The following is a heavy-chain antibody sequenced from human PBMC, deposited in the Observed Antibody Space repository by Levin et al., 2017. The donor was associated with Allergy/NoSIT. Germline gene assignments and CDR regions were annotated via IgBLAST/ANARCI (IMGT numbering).Heavy chain of an antibody. CDR3: SRSLFGEGNFDF. V-gene: IGHV3-72*01. Sequence: GESLKISCAASGFIFADHYMDWLRQAPGKGLEWIARSRDRARRHTIEYAASVKGRFIISREFSKNSVFLQMNSLRTEDTAVYYCSRSLFGEGNFDFWGQGTLVTVSS. CDR1: GFIFADHY. J-gene: IGHJ4*02. D-gene: IGHD3-16*01. CDR2: SRDRARRHTI.